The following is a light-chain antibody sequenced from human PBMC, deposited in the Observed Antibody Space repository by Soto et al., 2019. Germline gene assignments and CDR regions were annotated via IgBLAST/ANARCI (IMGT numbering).Light chain of an antibody. CDR2: KVS. CDR1: QSLVYTDGNTY. V-gene: IGKV2-30*01. CDR3: MQGTHWPPT. Sequence: DVVMTQSPLSLPVTLGQPASISCRSSQSLVYTDGNTYLNWFHQRPGQSPRRLIYKVSTRDSGVPDRFSGGGSGTDFTLKIDRVAAEDVGVYYCMQGTHWPPTLGGGTTVEIK. J-gene: IGKJ4*01.